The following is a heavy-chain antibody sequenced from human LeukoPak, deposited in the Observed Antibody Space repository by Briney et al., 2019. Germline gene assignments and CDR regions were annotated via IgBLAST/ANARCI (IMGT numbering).Heavy chain of an antibody. V-gene: IGHV1-24*01. CDR3: ARDQYRVLRYFDWLLSGQNLEWSD. Sequence: GASVKVSCKVSGYTLTELSMHWVRQAPGKGLEWMGGFDPEDGETIYAQKFQGRVTITADESTSTAYMELSSLRSEDTAVYYCARDQYRVLRYFDWLLSGQNLEWSDWGQGTLVTVSS. CDR2: FDPEDGET. D-gene: IGHD3-9*01. CDR1: GYTLTELS. J-gene: IGHJ4*02.